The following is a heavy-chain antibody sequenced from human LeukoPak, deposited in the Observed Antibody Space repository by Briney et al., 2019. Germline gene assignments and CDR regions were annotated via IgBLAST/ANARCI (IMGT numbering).Heavy chain of an antibody. CDR1: GFTFSSYG. CDR2: ISSSSSTI. Sequence: HPGGSLRLSCAASGFTFSSYGMTWVRQAPGKGLEWVSYISSSSSTIYYADSVKGRFTISRDNSKNTLYLQMNSLRAEDTAVYYCARGPRFGIRMIVVVTKGHFDYWGQGTLVTVSS. CDR3: ARGPRFGIRMIVVVTKGHFDY. V-gene: IGHV3-48*01. D-gene: IGHD3-22*01. J-gene: IGHJ4*02.